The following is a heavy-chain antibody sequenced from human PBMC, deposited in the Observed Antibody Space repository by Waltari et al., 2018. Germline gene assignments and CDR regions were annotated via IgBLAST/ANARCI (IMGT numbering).Heavy chain of an antibody. J-gene: IGHJ4*02. D-gene: IGHD7-27*01. CDR1: GGTFSSYT. V-gene: IGHV1-69*02. CDR3: ARTQLGRWDFDY. CDR2: SIPILGIA. Sequence: QVQLVQSGAEVKKPGSSVKVSCKASGGTFSSYTISWVRQAPGQGLEWMGRSIPILGIANYAQQFQGRVTITADKSTSTAYMELSSLRSEDTAVYYCARTQLGRWDFDYWGQGTLVTVSS.